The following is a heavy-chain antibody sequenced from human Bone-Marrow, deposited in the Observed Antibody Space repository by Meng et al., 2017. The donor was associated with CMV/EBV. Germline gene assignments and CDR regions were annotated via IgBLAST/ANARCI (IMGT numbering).Heavy chain of an antibody. Sequence: GSLRLSCTVSGGSIIGYYWSWVRQSPGKGLEWIAYIYYSGSTNYNPSLKSRVTISVDTSKNQFSLKLSSVTAADTAVYYCARGNFDYNNYHGWFDSWGQGTLVTFSS. J-gene: IGHJ5*01. CDR3: ARGNFDYNNYHGWFDS. V-gene: IGHV4-59*01. CDR2: IYYSGST. D-gene: IGHD4-11*01. CDR1: GGSIIGYY.